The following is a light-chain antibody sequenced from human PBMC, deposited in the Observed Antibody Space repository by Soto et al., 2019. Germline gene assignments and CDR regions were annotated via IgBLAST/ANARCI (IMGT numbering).Light chain of an antibody. Sequence: EIVMTQYPATLSVSPGERTTLSCRASQSVGNNLAWYQQKPGQAPRLLIYGAYTRATGIPARFSGSGSGTDFTLTISSLQSEDFAIYYCQQRNYWQVTFGQGTLLEIK. J-gene: IGKJ5*01. V-gene: IGKV3-15*01. CDR3: QQRNYWQVT. CDR1: QSVGNN. CDR2: GAY.